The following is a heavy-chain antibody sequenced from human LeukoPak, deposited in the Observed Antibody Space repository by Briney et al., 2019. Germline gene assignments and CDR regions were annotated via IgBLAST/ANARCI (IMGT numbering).Heavy chain of an antibody. D-gene: IGHD6-13*01. V-gene: IGHV3-30-3*01. Sequence: PGGSLRLSCAASGFTFTYYAMHWVRQAPGKGLEWVTVVSNDGSNQDYTDSVKGRFIISRDDSKSTVYLQMNSLRVDDTAMYYCAKDTAAAAGTYFDYWGQGTLVTVSS. CDR1: GFTFTYYA. J-gene: IGHJ4*02. CDR2: VSNDGSNQ. CDR3: AKDTAAAAGTYFDY.